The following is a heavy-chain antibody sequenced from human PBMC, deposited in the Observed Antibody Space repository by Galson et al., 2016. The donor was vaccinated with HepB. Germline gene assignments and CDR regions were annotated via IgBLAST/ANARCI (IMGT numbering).Heavy chain of an antibody. Sequence: QSGAEVKKPGESLKISCKGSEYIFTNYWIAWVRQMPGKGLEWMGIIYPGDSDTRYNPSFQGQVIISSDKSITTAYLQWGSLKASDTAMYYCTRGDYDNFVKDWGQGTLVTVSS. D-gene: IGHD3-22*01. J-gene: IGHJ4*02. CDR2: IYPGDSDT. CDR1: EYIFTNYW. V-gene: IGHV5-51*01. CDR3: TRGDYDNFVKD.